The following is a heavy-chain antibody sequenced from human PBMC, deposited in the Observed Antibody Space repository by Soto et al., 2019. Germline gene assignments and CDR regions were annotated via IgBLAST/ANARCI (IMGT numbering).Heavy chain of an antibody. D-gene: IGHD3-22*01. Sequence: PSETLSLTCAVPGGSISSGGYSWSWIRQPPGKGLEWIGYIYHSGSTYYNPSLKSRVTISVDRSKNQFSLKLSSVTAADTAVYYCARAPDYYDSSGHEFDYWGQGTLVTVSS. V-gene: IGHV4-30-2*01. CDR1: GGSISSGGYS. CDR2: IYHSGST. CDR3: ARAPDYYDSSGHEFDY. J-gene: IGHJ4*02.